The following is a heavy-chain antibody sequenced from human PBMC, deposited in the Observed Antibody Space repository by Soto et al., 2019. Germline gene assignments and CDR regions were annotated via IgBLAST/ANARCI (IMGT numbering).Heavy chain of an antibody. Sequence: EVQLVESGGGLVQPGGSLRLSCAASGFTFSSYSMNWVRQAPGKGLEWVSYISSSSSTIYYADSVKGRFTISRDNAKNSRYRELNSLRPGDTAVDYCARGRELLWFGELNRGPFDYWGQGTLVTVSS. CDR3: ARGRELLWFGELNRGPFDY. D-gene: IGHD3-10*01. J-gene: IGHJ4*02. CDR2: ISSSSSTI. V-gene: IGHV3-48*01. CDR1: GFTFSSYS.